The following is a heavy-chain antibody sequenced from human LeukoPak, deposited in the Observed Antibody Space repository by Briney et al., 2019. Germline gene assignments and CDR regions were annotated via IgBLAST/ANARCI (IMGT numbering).Heavy chain of an antibody. D-gene: IGHD3-10*01. Sequence: PGGSLTLSCTVSGFTLSSYGMSWVRQAPGKGLEWLTDICSSGGRKFYAVPEKRRLTVSRDHSKNALSLQMICLSADDTAVYYCATRSLHGSGSPHYFDYWGQGTLVTVSS. CDR2: ICSSGGRK. CDR1: GFTLSSYG. CDR3: ATRSLHGSGSPHYFDY. V-gene: IGHV3-23*01. J-gene: IGHJ4*02.